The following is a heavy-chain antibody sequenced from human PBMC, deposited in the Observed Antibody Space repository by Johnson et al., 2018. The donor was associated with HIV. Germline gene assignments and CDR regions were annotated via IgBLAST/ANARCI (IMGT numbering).Heavy chain of an antibody. J-gene: IGHJ3*02. CDR3: AKSSPAAARFRRVSAFEI. V-gene: IGHV3-20*04. Sequence: EQLVESGGGVVRPGGSLRLSCAASGFTFDDYGMSWVRQAPGKGLEWVSGINWNGGSIGYGDSVQGRFTISRDNAKNSLYLQMNSLRDEDTALYYRAKSSPAAARFRRVSAFEIWVQGTMVTVSS. D-gene: IGHD6-6*01. CDR1: GFTFDDYG. CDR2: INWNGGSI.